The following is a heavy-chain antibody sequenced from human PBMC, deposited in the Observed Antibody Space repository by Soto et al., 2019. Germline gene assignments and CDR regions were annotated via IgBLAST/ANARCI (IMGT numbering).Heavy chain of an antibody. CDR1: GFTFSSHV. CDR3: AKDVTSHGPRVNSSCWYARFDP. CDR2: ASARNTNT. J-gene: IGHJ5*02. Sequence: EVQLLESGGGLVQPGGSLRLSCAASGFTFSSHVMSWVRQAPGRGLEWVAAASARNTNTYYAVSGKGRCTIPRDNWKSTVYLQVCSLRVEDTALYQWAKDVTSHGPRVNSSCWYARFDPWRQGTLVVVSS. V-gene: IGHV3-23*01. D-gene: IGHD6-19*01.